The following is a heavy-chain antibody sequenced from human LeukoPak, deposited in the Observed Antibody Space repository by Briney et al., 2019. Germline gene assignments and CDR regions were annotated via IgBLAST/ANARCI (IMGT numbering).Heavy chain of an antibody. J-gene: IGHJ4*02. V-gene: IGHV4-59*08. D-gene: IGHD6-19*01. CDR1: GGSISSYY. CDR2: IHYSGST. Sequence: SETLSLTCTVSGGSISSYYWSWIRQPPGKGLEWIGYIHYSGSTKYNPSLKSLVTISVDTSKNQFSLKLSSVTAADTAVYYCARWYSSGWAFDYWGQGTLVTVSS. CDR3: ARWYSSGWAFDY.